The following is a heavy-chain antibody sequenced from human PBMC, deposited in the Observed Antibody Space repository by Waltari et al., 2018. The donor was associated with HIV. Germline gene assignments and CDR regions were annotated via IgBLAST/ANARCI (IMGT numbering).Heavy chain of an antibody. CDR1: GFPFSSYW. Sequence: EVQLVESGGGLVQPGGSLRLSWAASGFPFSSYWMHWVRQAPGKGLVWVSRINSDGSSTSYADSVKGRFTISRDNAKNTLYLQMNSLRAEDTAVYYCASGYSSSWRSDYYYYGMDVWGQGTTVTVSS. CDR3: ASGYSSSWRSDYYYYGMDV. V-gene: IGHV3-74*01. CDR2: INSDGSST. J-gene: IGHJ6*02. D-gene: IGHD6-13*01.